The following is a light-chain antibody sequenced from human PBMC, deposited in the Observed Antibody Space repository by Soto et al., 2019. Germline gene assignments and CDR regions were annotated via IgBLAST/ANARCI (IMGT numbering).Light chain of an antibody. CDR2: AAS. V-gene: IGKV1-39*01. J-gene: IGKJ3*01. CDR1: QTIIRY. Sequence: DIQMTQSPSSLSASVGDRVTITCRASQTIIRYLNWYQQKPGRAPNLLIYAASSLKSGVQSRLSGSGSGTEFTLTISRLQPEDFATYYCQQSYSTLFTFGPGTKVEIK. CDR3: QQSYSTLFT.